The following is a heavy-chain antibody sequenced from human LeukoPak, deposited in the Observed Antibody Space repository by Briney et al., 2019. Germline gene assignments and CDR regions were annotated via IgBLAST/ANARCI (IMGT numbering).Heavy chain of an antibody. V-gene: IGHV3-23*01. J-gene: IGHJ4*02. CDR3: AKAYYGDYYDY. CDR2: ISGSGGST. CDR1: GFPFSTNA. D-gene: IGHD4-17*01. Sequence: GGSPRLSCAASGFPFSTNAMTWVRQAPGKGLEWVSAISGSGGSTYYADSVKGRFTISRDNSKNTLYLQMNSLRAEDTAVYYCAKAYYGDYYDYWGQGTLVTVSS.